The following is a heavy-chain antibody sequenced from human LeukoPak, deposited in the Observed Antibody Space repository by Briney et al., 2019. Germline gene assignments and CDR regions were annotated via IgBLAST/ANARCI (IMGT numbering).Heavy chain of an antibody. V-gene: IGHV3-23*01. CDR2: IRGSGGST. D-gene: IGHD3/OR15-3a*01. CDR3: ARDAGERWTVDFDY. Sequence: GGSLRLSCAASVFTFSRYAMSWVREAPGEGLEWVSTIRGSGGSTYYADSVKGRFAISRDNSKNTLYLQMDSLRAEDTAVYYCARDAGERWTVDFDYWGQGTLVTVSS. CDR1: VFTFSRYA. J-gene: IGHJ4*02.